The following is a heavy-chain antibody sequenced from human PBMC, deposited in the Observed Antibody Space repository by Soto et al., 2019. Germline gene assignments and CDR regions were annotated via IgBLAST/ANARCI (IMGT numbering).Heavy chain of an antibody. CDR1: GFTFSSYG. V-gene: IGHV3-30*18. Sequence: PGGSLRLSCAASGFTFSSYGMHWVRQAPGKGLEWVAVISYDGSNKYYADSVKGRFTISRDNSKNTLYLQMNSLRAEDTAVYYCANHYDSSGYYYGIAFWGQGTLVTVSS. D-gene: IGHD3-22*01. CDR3: ANHYDSSGYYYGIAF. CDR2: ISYDGSNK. J-gene: IGHJ4*02.